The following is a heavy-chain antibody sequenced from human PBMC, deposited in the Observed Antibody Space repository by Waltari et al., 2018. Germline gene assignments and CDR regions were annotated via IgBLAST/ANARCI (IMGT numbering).Heavy chain of an antibody. V-gene: IGHV3-21*01. CDR1: GFRFGSDG. CDR2: ISSLSKYT. J-gene: IGHJ4*02. D-gene: IGHD6-13*01. CDR3: ARDGISSTQSGYFDY. Sequence: EVRLVESGGGLVKTGGSVRLSWAASGFRFGSDGLNWVRQAPGKELEWVSSISSLSKYTYYADSVKGRFTISRDNAKNSLYLQMNSLRAEDTAVYFCARDGISSTQSGYFDYWGQGVLVTVSS.